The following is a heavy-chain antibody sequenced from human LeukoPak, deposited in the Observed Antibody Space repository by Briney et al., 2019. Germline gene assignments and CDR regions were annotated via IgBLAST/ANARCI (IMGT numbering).Heavy chain of an antibody. D-gene: IGHD3-10*01. V-gene: IGHV3-21*01. Sequence: GGSLRLSCAASGFTFSSYNMNWVRQAPGKGLEWVSSISSSSSSYIYYADSVKGRFTISRDNAKNSLYLQMNSLGAEDTAVYYCARDLQQWFGELWLWGQGTLVTVSS. CDR3: ARDLQQWFGELWL. CDR2: ISSSSSSYI. J-gene: IGHJ4*02. CDR1: GFTFSSYN.